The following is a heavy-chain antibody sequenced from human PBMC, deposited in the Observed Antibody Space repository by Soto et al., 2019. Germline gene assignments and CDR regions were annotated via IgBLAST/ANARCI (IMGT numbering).Heavy chain of an antibody. CDR1: GYNFGFCG. V-gene: IGHV3-33*01. CDR3: ARQSPNTID. D-gene: IGHD1-1*01. Sequence: GGSLKLSCVTSGYNFGFCGMHWVPQAPGKGLEWLSLIWYDGSNEYYADSVKGRFTISRDNSKNTLYLQMNSLESEDTAVYYCARQSPNTIDWGLGTLVTVSS. CDR2: IWYDGSNE. J-gene: IGHJ4*02.